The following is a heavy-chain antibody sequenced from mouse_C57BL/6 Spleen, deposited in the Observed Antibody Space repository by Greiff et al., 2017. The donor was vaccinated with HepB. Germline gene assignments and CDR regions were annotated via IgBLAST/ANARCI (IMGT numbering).Heavy chain of an antibody. Sequence: QVQLQQSGAELVKPGASVKLSCKASGYTFTSYWMHWVKQRPGRGLEWIGRIDPKSGGTKYNEKFKSKATLTVDKPSSTADMELSSLTSEDSAVYDCAREGSYYGNYVPFADWGQGTLVTVSA. J-gene: IGHJ3*01. CDR2: IDPKSGGT. CDR1: GYTFTSYW. CDR3: AREGSYYGNYVPFAD. D-gene: IGHD2-1*01. V-gene: IGHV1-72*01.